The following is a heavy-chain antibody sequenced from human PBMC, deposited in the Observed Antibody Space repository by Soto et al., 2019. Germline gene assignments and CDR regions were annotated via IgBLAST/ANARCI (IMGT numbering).Heavy chain of an antibody. CDR2: VNWDGDDT. D-gene: IGHD6-19*01. J-gene: IGHJ4*02. Sequence: EVQLVESGGGVVRPGGSLRLSCAASGFNFDEYGMTWVRQAPGKGLEWVSGVNWDGDDTGYADSVKGRFTISRDNAKNSLYQEINSVRVKDTAIYYCATGDIAVAVPSGYWGQGTLVTVSS. CDR3: ATGDIAVAVPSGY. V-gene: IGHV3-20*04. CDR1: GFNFDEYG.